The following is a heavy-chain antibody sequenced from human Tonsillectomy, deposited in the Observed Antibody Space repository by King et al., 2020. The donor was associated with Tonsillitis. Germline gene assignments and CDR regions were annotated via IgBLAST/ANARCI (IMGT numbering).Heavy chain of an antibody. J-gene: IGHJ4*02. Sequence: VQLVESGGGVVQPGRSLRLSCADSGFTFSRYGMHWVRQAPGKGLEWVAVISDDGSKKYYVDSVKGRFTISRDNSKNTLYLQVNSLRAEDTAVYYCAKAYASGSYRALPDYWGQGTLVTVSS. D-gene: IGHD3-10*01. CDR2: ISDDGSKK. CDR1: GFTFSRYG. CDR3: AKAYASGSYRALPDY. V-gene: IGHV3-30*18.